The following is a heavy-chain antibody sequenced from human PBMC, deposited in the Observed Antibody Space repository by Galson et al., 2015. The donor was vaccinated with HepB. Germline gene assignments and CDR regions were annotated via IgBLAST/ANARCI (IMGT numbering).Heavy chain of an antibody. Sequence: SVKVSCKASGYTFTSYGISWVRQAPGQGLEWMGWISAYNGNTNYAQKLQGRVTMTTDTSTSTAYMELRSLRSADTAVYYCARGVPSSRWYNSLLRPTLGNWFDPWGQGTLVTVSS. CDR1: GYTFTSYG. J-gene: IGHJ5*02. D-gene: IGHD6-13*01. CDR2: ISAYNGNT. CDR3: ARGVPSSRWYNSLLRPTLGNWFDP. V-gene: IGHV1-18*04.